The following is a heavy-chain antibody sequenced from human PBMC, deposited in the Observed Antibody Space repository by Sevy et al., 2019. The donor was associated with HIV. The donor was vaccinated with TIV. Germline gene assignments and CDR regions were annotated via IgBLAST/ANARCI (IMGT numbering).Heavy chain of an antibody. CDR2: INHSGST. J-gene: IGHJ3*02. CDR1: GGSFSGYY. V-gene: IGHV4-34*01. D-gene: IGHD6-13*01. CDR3: ARVRLAAAGDAFDI. Sequence: SETLSLTCAVYGGSFSGYYWSWIRQSPGKGLEWIGEINHSGSTNYNASLKSRVTISIATSKNQFSLRLNSVTAADTAVYYCARVRLAAAGDAFDIWAQGTMVTVSS.